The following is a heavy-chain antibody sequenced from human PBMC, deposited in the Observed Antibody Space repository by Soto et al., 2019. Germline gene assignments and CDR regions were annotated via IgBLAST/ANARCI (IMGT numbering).Heavy chain of an antibody. CDR1: GFTFGDYA. D-gene: IGHD6-6*01. Sequence: PGGSLRLSCVASGFTFGDYAMSWVRQAPGKGLEWVSTFSGSSSGSGGSTYYADSVKGRFTISRDNSKNTLYLHMNSLRAEDTAIYYCAKDGFRYSSSSGWFDPSGQGTLVTVSS. J-gene: IGHJ5*02. V-gene: IGHV3-23*01. CDR2: FSGSSSGSGGST. CDR3: AKDGFRYSSSSGWFDP.